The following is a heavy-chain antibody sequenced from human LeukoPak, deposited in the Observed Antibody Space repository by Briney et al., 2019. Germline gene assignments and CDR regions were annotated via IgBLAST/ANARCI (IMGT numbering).Heavy chain of an antibody. CDR3: ARKYYDFWSGFNWFDP. V-gene: IGHV4-38-2*02. J-gene: IGHJ5*02. D-gene: IGHD3-3*01. Sequence: SETLSLTCTVSGYSISSGYYWGWIRQPPGKGLEWIGSIYHSGSTYYNPSLKSQVTISVDTSKNQFSLKLSSVTAAGTAMYYCARKYYDFWSGFNWFDPWGQGTLVTVSS. CDR1: GYSISSGYY. CDR2: IYHSGST.